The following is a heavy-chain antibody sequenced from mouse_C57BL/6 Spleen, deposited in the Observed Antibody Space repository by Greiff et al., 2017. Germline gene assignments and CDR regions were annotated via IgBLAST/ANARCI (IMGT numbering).Heavy chain of an antibody. Sequence: VQLQQSGAELVKPGASVKISCKASGYAFSSYWMNWVKQRPGKGLAWIGQIYPGDGDTNYNGKFKGKATLTADKSSSTAYMQLSSLTSEDSAVYFCARGSIYYYGDYWGQGTTLTVSS. CDR1: GYAFSSYW. J-gene: IGHJ2*01. V-gene: IGHV1-80*01. CDR2: IYPGDGDT. CDR3: ARGSIYYYGDY. D-gene: IGHD1-1*01.